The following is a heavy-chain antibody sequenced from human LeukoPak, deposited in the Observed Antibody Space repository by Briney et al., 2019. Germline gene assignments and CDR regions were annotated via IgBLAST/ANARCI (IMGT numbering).Heavy chain of an antibody. CDR3: ARSSLGELSSPNY. V-gene: IGHV3-48*04. CDR2: ISSSSSTI. D-gene: IGHD3-16*02. CDR1: GFTFDDYA. J-gene: IGHJ4*02. Sequence: GGSLRLSCAASGFTFDDYAMHWVRQAPGKGLEWVSYISSSSSTIYYADSVKGRFTISRDNAKNSLYLQMNSLRAEDTAVYYCARSSLGELSSPNYWGQGTLVTVSS.